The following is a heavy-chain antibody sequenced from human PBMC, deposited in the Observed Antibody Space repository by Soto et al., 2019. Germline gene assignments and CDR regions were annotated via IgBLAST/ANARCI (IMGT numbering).Heavy chain of an antibody. D-gene: IGHD2-21*02. Sequence: QVQLVQSGPEVRRPGSSVKVSCKASGGSFSDFAISWVRQAPGQGLEWMGGVIPIFGTPKYAQKFQGRITVIADEHTNTAYMELSSLTSEGTAVYYGARDCRGGACFPRGCDPWGQGTLVTVSS. V-gene: IGHV1-69*01. CDR2: VIPIFGTP. CDR3: ARDCRGGACFPRGCDP. J-gene: IGHJ5*02. CDR1: GGSFSDFA.